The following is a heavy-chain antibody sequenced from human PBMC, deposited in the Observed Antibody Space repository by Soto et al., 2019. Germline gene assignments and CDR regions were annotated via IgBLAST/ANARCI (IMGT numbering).Heavy chain of an antibody. D-gene: IGHD2-15*01. J-gene: IGHJ6*02. Sequence: ASVKVSCKASGYTFTSYYMHWVRQAPGQGLEWMGIINPSGGSTSYTQKFQGRVTMTRDTSTSTVYMELSSLRSEDTAVYYCARVSGYCSGGSCYFYYGMDVWGQGNTVTVSS. CDR2: INPSGGST. CDR1: GYTFTSYY. V-gene: IGHV1-46*01. CDR3: ARVSGYCSGGSCYFYYGMDV.